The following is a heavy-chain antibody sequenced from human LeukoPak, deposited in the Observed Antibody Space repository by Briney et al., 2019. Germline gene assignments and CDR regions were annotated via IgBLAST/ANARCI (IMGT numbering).Heavy chain of an antibody. J-gene: IGHJ4*02. CDR1: GFTFSNYN. CDR3: ARETVGLDY. V-gene: IGHV3-48*02. Sequence: GGSLSLSCAPSGFTFSNYNLNWVRLAPGKGLEWVSYISDGSSTIYYADSVRGRFTISRDNAKNSLYLQINSLRDEDTAVYYCARETVGLDYWGQGTLVTVSS. CDR2: ISDGSSTI. D-gene: IGHD4-23*01.